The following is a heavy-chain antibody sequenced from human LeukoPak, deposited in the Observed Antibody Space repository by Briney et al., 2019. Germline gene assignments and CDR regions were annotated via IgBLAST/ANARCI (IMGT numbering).Heavy chain of an antibody. CDR2: ISTYNYNT. D-gene: IGHD5-18*01. Sequence: ASVKVSCKTSGYTFTSYGVSWVRQAPGQRLEWMGWISTYNYNTNYAQKFRGRVTLTKDTSTGTVYMELRSLRFDDTAIYYCARQVDTSMALPDYWGQGTLVTVSS. V-gene: IGHV1-18*01. CDR1: GYTFTSYG. CDR3: ARQVDTSMALPDY. J-gene: IGHJ4*02.